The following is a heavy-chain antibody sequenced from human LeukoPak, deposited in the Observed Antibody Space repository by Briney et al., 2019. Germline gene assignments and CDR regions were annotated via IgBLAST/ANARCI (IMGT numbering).Heavy chain of an antibody. V-gene: IGHV1-24*01. CDR2: FDPEDGET. Sequence: ASVKVSCKVSGYTLTELSMHWVRQAPGKGLEWMGGFDPEDGETIYAQKFQGRVTMTEDTSTDASYMELSSLRSEDTAVYYCATLVGATGNYFDYWGQGTLVTVSS. CDR3: ATLVGATGNYFDY. J-gene: IGHJ4*02. D-gene: IGHD1-26*01. CDR1: GYTLTELS.